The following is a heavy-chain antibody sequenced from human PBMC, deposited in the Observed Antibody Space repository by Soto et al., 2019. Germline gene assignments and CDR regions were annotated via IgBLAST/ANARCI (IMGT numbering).Heavy chain of an antibody. CDR1: GSTFGSYA. Sequence: LRLSCAASGSTFGSYAMSWVRQAPGKGLEWVSAISGSGGSTYYADSVKGRFTTSRDNSKNTLYLQMNSLRSEDTAVYYCASWGIVVVITENDAFDIWGQGTMVTVSS. D-gene: IGHD3-22*01. CDR2: ISGSGGST. V-gene: IGHV3-23*01. CDR3: ASWGIVVVITENDAFDI. J-gene: IGHJ3*02.